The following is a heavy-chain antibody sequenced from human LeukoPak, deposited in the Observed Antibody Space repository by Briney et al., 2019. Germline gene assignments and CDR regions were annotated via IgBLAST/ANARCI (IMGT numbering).Heavy chain of an antibody. CDR2: IYYSGYT. Sequence: SETLSLTCTVSGGSNRSSTYYWGWIRQPPGKGLEWIGSIYYSGYTYQNPSLESRVTISVDTSKNQFSLKLSSVTAADTAIYYCAKHYMGSSYNHGLDCWGQGTLVTVSS. V-gene: IGHV4-39*01. J-gene: IGHJ4*02. CDR3: AKHYMGSSYNHGLDC. D-gene: IGHD3-10*01. CDR1: GGSNRSSTYY.